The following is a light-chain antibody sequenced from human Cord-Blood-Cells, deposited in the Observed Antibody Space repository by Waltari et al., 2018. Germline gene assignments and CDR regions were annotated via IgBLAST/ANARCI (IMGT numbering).Light chain of an antibody. CDR1: QSVSSNY. Sequence: EIVLTQSPGTLSLSPGERATLACRASQSVSSNYLAWYQQKPGHAPMLLIYGASSIATGIPYRFSGSGSGTDFTLTIIRLEPEDFAVYYCQQYSSSPYTFGQGTKLEIK. V-gene: IGKV3-20*01. J-gene: IGKJ2*01. CDR2: GAS. CDR3: QQYSSSPYT.